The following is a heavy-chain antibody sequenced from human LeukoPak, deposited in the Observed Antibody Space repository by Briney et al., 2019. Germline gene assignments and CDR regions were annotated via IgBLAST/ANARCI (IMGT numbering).Heavy chain of an antibody. D-gene: IGHD3-3*01. V-gene: IGHV4-39*01. J-gene: IGHJ4*02. CDR1: GGSISSSSYY. Sequence: SETLSLTCTVSGGSISSSSYYWGWIRQPPGKGLEWIGSIYYSGSTYYNPSLKSRVTISVDTSKNQFSLKLSCVTAADTAVYYCARLNILEGIFDYWGQGTLVTVSS. CDR2: IYYSGST. CDR3: ARLNILEGIFDY.